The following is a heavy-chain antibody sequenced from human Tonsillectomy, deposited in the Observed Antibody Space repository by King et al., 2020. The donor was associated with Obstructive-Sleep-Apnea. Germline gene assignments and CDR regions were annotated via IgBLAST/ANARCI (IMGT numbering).Heavy chain of an antibody. CDR1: GFTFSSYW. Sequence: VQLVESGGGLVRPGGSLRLSCAASGFTFSSYWMTWVRRAPGKGLGWVANIKGDGRVKHLVDSVEGRFTISGDNAKNTLYPHMDSLRAADTAVYYCAGVISHCSGIYCCDVFDIWGRGTVVTVSS. CDR3: AGVISHCSGIYCCDVFDI. J-gene: IGHJ3*02. CDR2: IKGDGRVK. V-gene: IGHV3-7*01. D-gene: IGHD3-10*02.